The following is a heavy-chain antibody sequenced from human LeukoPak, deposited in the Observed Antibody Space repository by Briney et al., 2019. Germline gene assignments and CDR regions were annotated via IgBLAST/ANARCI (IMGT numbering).Heavy chain of an antibody. Sequence: PSETLSLPCSVSGGSIRRLYWSWLRQPTGKALVGIGYIYYTGSTNYNPSLKSRVTMFVDMSKNQFSLRLSSVTAADTAVYYCARHRAYSSSSPFDYWGQGTLVTVSS. D-gene: IGHD6-6*01. CDR2: IYYTGST. CDR3: ARHRAYSSSSPFDY. J-gene: IGHJ4*02. V-gene: IGHV4-59*08. CDR1: GGSIRRLY.